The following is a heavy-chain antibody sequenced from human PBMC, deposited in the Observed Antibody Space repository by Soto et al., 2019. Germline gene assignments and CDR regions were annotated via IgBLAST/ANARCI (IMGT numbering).Heavy chain of an antibody. J-gene: IGHJ3*02. D-gene: IGHD4-17*01. V-gene: IGHV3-11*01. CDR3: ATPTVTPRGNAFDI. CDR1: GFTFSDYY. Sequence: GGSLRLSCAASGFTFSDYYMSWIRQAPGKGLEWVSYISSSGSTIYYADSVKGRFTISRDNAKNSLYLQMNSLRAEDTAVYYCATPTVTPRGNAFDIWGQGTMVTVSS. CDR2: ISSSGSTI.